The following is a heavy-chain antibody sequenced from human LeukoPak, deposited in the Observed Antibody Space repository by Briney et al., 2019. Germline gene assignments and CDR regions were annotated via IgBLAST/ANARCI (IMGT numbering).Heavy chain of an antibody. J-gene: IGHJ5*02. Sequence: SETLSLTCTVSGGSISSYYWSWIRQPPGKGLEWIGYIYYSGSTNYNPSLKSRVTISVDTSKNQFSLKLSFVTAADTAVYYCARQGSPPGWFDPWGQGTLVTVSS. V-gene: IGHV4-59*08. CDR1: GGSISSYY. CDR3: ARQGSPPGWFDP. CDR2: IYYSGST.